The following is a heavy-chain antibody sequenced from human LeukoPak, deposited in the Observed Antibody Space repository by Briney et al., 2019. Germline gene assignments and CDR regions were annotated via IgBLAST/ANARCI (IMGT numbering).Heavy chain of an antibody. V-gene: IGHV4-38-2*01. CDR1: GSSISSGYY. J-gene: IGHJ5*02. Sequence: SETLSLTCAVSGSSISSGYYWSWIRQPPGKGLEWIGSIYHSGSTYYNPSLKSRVTISVDTSKNQFSLKLSSVTAADTAVYYCASGSSLVWFDPWGQGTLVTVSS. CDR3: ASGSSLVWFDP. CDR2: IYHSGST. D-gene: IGHD6-13*01.